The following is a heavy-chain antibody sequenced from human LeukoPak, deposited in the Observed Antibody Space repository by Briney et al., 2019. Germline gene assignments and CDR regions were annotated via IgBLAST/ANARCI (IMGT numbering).Heavy chain of an antibody. V-gene: IGHV4-59*01. CDR1: GGSISSYY. CDR3: ARGEYYGSGRVDYMDV. J-gene: IGHJ6*03. Sequence: SETLSLTCTVSGGSISSYYWSWIRQPPGKGLEWIGYIYYSGSTNYNPSPKSRVTISVDTSKNQFSLKLSSVTAADTAVYYCARGEYYGSGRVDYMDVWGKGTTVTISS. CDR2: IYYSGST. D-gene: IGHD3-10*01.